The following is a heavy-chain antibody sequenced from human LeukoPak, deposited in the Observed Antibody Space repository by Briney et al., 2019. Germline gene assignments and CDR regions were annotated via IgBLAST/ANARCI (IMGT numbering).Heavy chain of an antibody. J-gene: IGHJ6*02. Sequence: PGGSLRLSCAASGFTFSSFGMHWVRQAPGKGLEWVALTWNDGHKEYYADSVRGRFTISRDDSKNTLYLQMNSLRGEDTAVYYCAKDDWNVGHYGPDVWGQGTTVTVSS. V-gene: IGHV3-33*06. CDR2: TWNDGHKE. D-gene: IGHD1-1*01. CDR3: AKDDWNVGHYGPDV. CDR1: GFTFSSFG.